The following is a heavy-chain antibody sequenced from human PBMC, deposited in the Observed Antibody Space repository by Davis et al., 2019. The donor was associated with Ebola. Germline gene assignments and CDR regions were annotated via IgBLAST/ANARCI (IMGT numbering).Heavy chain of an antibody. CDR3: AKDHLGGKAAAAGHFDY. Sequence: GESLKISCAASGFTFSSYAMSWVRQPPGKGLEWVSAFNGSGGSTYYADSVKGRFTLSRDNSKNTLYLQMNSLGAEDTAVYYCAKDHLGGKAAAAGHFDYWGQGTLVTVSS. CDR1: GFTFSSYA. CDR2: FNGSGGST. D-gene: IGHD6-13*01. V-gene: IGHV3-23*01. J-gene: IGHJ4*02.